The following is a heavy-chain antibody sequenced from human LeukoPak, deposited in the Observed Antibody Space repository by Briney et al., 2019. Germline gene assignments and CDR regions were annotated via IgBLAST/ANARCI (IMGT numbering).Heavy chain of an antibody. D-gene: IGHD3-22*01. CDR1: GFTFSRYW. J-gene: IGHJ4*02. CDR2: IKQDGSEK. V-gene: IGHV3-7*03. Sequence: GGSLRLSCAASGFTFSRYWMNWVRQAPGKGLEWVVNIKQDGSEKYYVGSVKGRFTISRDNSKNTLYLQMNSLRAEDTAVYYCAKDPRDSSGCWGQGTLVTVSS. CDR3: AKDPRDSSGC.